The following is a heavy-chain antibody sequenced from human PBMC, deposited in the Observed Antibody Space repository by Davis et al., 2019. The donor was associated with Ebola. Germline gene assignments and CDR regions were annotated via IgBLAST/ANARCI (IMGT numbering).Heavy chain of an antibody. CDR2: INHSGST. CDR3: ARDGGRHWYFDL. V-gene: IGHV4-34*09. CDR1: GGTFSDYY. D-gene: IGHD3-16*01. J-gene: IGHJ2*01. Sequence: SETLSLTCAVYGGTFSDYYWTWIRQPLGKGLEWIGEINHSGSTNYNPSLKSRVTISVDTSKNQFSLKLSSVTAADTAVYYCARDGGRHWYFDLWGRGTLVTVSS.